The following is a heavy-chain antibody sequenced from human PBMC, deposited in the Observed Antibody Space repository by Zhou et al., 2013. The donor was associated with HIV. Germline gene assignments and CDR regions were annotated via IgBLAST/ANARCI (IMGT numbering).Heavy chain of an antibody. J-gene: IGHJ4*02. CDR3: ARRPPLLDILTGDYEVVWENDY. V-gene: IGHV1-18*01. D-gene: IGHD3-9*01. Sequence: QVQLVQSGAEVKKPGASVKVSCKASGYTFSSHGFTWVRQAPGQGLEWLGWISAYNGATSYPQTLQGRVTVTTDPSTTTAYMELRSLRSDDTAVYYCARRPPLLDILTGDYEVVWENDYWGQGTLVTVSS. CDR2: ISAYNGAT. CDR1: GYTFSSHG.